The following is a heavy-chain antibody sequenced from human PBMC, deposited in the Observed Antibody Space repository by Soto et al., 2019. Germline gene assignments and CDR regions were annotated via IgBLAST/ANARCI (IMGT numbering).Heavy chain of an antibody. J-gene: IGHJ6*02. CDR1: GGSVSSGSYY. V-gene: IGHV4-61*01. CDR3: ARVRYRWELRSRYYYYYGMDV. Sequence: QVQLQESGPGLVKPSETLSLTCTVSGGSVSSGSYYWSWIRQPPGKGLEWIGYIYYSGSTNYNPPPKSRVTISVDTSKNQFSLKLSSVTAADTAVYYCARVRYRWELRSRYYYYYGMDVWGQGTTVTASS. D-gene: IGHD1-26*01. CDR2: IYYSGST.